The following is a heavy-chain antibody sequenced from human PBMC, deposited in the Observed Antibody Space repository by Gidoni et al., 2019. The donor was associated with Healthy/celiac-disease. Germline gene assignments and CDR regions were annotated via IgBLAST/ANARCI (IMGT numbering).Heavy chain of an antibody. V-gene: IGHV3-23*01. J-gene: IGHJ4*02. CDR1: GFTFSSYA. CDR2: ISGIGGST. D-gene: IGHD6-19*01. CDR3: AKGTSGWRIYFDY. Sequence: EVQLLESGGGLVQPGGSLRLSCAASGFTFSSYAMSWVRQAPGKGLEWVSAISGIGGSTYYADSVKGRFTISRDNSKNTLYLQMNSLRAEDTAVYYCAKGTSGWRIYFDYWGQGTLVTVSS.